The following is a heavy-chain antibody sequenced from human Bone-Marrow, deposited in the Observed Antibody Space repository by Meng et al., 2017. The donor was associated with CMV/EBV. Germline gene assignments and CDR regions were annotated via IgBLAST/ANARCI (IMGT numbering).Heavy chain of an antibody. CDR2: ISSSSSYI. Sequence: GESLKISCAASGFTFSSYSMNWVRQAPGKGLEWVSSISSSSSYIYYADSVKGRFTISRDNAKNSLYLQMNSLRAEDTAVYYCARESTLSSTSCLDYWGQGTRVTGYS. CDR3: ARESTLSSTSCLDY. V-gene: IGHV3-21*01. CDR1: GFTFSSYS. J-gene: IGHJ4*02. D-gene: IGHD2-2*01.